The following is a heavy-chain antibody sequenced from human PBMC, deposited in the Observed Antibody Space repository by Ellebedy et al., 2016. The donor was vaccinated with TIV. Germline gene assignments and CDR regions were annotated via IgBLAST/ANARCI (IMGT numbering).Heavy chain of an antibody. D-gene: IGHD2-15*01. CDR3: ARDSSSNRYYL. V-gene: IGHV4-59*01. CDR2: IYYSGST. J-gene: IGHJ5*02. Sequence: SETLSLTCTVSGVSITSYYWSWIRQPPGKGLEWIGYIYYSGSTNYNPSLKSRVTISVDTSKNQFSLKLSSVTAADTAVYYCARDSSSNRYYLWGQGALVTVSS. CDR1: GVSITSYY.